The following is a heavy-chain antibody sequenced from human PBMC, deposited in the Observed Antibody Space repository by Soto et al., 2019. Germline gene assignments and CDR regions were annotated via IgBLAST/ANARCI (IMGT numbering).Heavy chain of an antibody. J-gene: IGHJ4*02. CDR3: ARRKERSGPHYFDY. Sequence: WASVKVSCKASGYTFTSYDINWVRQATGQGLEWMGWMNPNSGNTGYAQKFQGRVTMTRNTSISTVYMELSGLRPDDTAVYYCARRKERSGPHYFDYWGQGSQVTVSS. D-gene: IGHD6-25*01. CDR2: MNPNSGNT. V-gene: IGHV1-8*01. CDR1: GYTFTSYD.